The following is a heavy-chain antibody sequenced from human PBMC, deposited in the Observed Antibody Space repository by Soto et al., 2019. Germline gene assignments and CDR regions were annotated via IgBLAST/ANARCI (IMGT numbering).Heavy chain of an antibody. D-gene: IGHD1-26*01. CDR3: ARGRWERAYLTAEYFQH. CDR1: GYTFTSYY. Sequence: ASVKVSCKASGYTFTSYYMHWVRQAPGQGLEWMGIINPSGGSTSYAQKFQGRVTMTRDTSTSTVYMELSSLRSEDTAVYYCARGRWERAYLTAEYFQHWGQGTLVTVSS. V-gene: IGHV1-46*01. J-gene: IGHJ1*01. CDR2: INPSGGST.